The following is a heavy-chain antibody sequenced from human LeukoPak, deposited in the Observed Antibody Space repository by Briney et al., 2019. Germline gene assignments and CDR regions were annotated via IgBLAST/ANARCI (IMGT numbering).Heavy chain of an antibody. CDR2: ISSDGSYT. V-gene: IGHV3-74*01. Sequence: GGSLRLSCAASGFTFSTYWMDWVRQVPGKGLVWVSRISSDGSYTTYADSVKGRFTISRDNAKNTLFLQMNSLRAEDTAVYYCAKERASMGADAFDIWGQGTLVTVSS. J-gene: IGHJ3*02. D-gene: IGHD1-26*01. CDR3: AKERASMGADAFDI. CDR1: GFTFSTYW.